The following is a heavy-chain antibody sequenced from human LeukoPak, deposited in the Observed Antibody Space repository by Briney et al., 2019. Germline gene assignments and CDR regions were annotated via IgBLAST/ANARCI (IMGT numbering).Heavy chain of an antibody. V-gene: IGHV3-74*03. CDR3: AKDYFGSLEY. CDR2: IARDCRCA. J-gene: IGHJ4*02. D-gene: IGHD2-21*01. Sequence: GGSLRLSCAACGFTFSVSWMQGGRQAGGKGGGWVSVIARDCRCATYADSVKVLFTISSDNAKNTVYLQMNSLSDDATAVYYCAKDYFGSLEYWGQGTLVTVSS. CDR1: GFTFSVSW.